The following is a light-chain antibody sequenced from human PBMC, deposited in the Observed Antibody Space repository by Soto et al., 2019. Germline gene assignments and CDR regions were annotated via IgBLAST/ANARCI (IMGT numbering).Light chain of an antibody. V-gene: IGLV2-14*01. J-gene: IGLJ1*01. CDR2: EVS. CDR3: SSYTNTYTRV. Sequence: QSVLTQPPSASGSPGQSVTISCTGTSSDVGGYNYVSWYQQHPGKAPKLMIYEVSNRPSGVSNRFSGSKSGNTASLTISGLQAEDEADYYCSSYTNTYTRVFGTGTKVTVL. CDR1: SSDVGGYNY.